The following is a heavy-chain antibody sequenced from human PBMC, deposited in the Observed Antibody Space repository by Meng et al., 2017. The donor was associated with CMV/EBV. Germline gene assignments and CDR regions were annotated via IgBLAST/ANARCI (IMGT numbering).Heavy chain of an antibody. V-gene: IGHV3-23*03. D-gene: IGHD4-17*01. CDR1: GFTFSSYG. CDR3: AKDRHYGDSQYFYGLGV. J-gene: IGHJ6*02. CDR2: IYSDGINT. Sequence: GGSLRLSCAASGFTFSSYGMHWVRQAPGKRLEWVSVIYSDGINTYYADSVKGRFTIYRDDSKNMLYLQMNSLRVEDTAVYYCAKDRHYGDSQYFYGLGVWGQGTTVTVSS.